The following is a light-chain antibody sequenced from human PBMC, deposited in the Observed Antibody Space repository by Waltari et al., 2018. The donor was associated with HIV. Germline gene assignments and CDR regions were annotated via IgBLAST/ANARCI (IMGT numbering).Light chain of an antibody. CDR2: EHN. J-gene: IGLJ3*02. Sequence: NFMLTQPHSVSESPGKTVTISCTRSSGSLARNYVQWYQQRPGSAPTTVIYEHNQRPSGVPDRFSGSIDTSSNSASLTISGLKTEGEADYYCQSYDSSSRVFGGGTKLTVL. V-gene: IGLV6-57*03. CDR3: QSYDSSSRV. CDR1: SGSLARNY.